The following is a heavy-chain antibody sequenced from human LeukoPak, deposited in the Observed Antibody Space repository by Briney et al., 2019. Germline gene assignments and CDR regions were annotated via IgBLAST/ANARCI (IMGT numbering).Heavy chain of an antibody. CDR1: GFTFSSYS. CDR3: ARGARSGWFYFDY. J-gene: IGHJ4*02. D-gene: IGHD6-19*01. Sequence: GGSLRLSCAASGFTFSSYSMNWVRQAPGKGLEGVSYISSSSSTIYYADSVKGRFTISRDNAKNSLYLQMNSLRAEDTAVYYCARGARSGWFYFDYWGQGTLVTVTS. CDR2: ISSSSSTI. V-gene: IGHV3-48*01.